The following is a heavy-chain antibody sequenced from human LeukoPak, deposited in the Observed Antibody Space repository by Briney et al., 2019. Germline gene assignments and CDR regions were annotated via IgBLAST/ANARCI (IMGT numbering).Heavy chain of an antibody. CDR2: IKSDGSST. CDR3: ARARGGDSLFDY. V-gene: IGHV3-74*01. Sequence: GGSLRLSCAASGFTFSSYWMHWIRQAPGKGLVWVSRIKSDGSSTSYADSVKGRLTISRDNAKNTLYLQMNSLRAEDTAVYYCARARGGDSLFDYWGQGTLVTVSS. CDR1: GFTFSSYW. J-gene: IGHJ4*02. D-gene: IGHD2-21*02.